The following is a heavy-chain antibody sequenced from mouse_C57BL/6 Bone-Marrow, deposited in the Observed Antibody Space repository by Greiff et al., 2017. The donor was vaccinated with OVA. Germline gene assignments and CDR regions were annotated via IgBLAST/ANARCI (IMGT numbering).Heavy chain of an antibody. CDR3: ARIKNDGWYFDV. D-gene: IGHD2-3*01. CDR1: GFTFSDYG. V-gene: IGHV5-17*01. CDR2: ISSGSSTI. Sequence: DVQLVESGGGLVKPGGSLKLSCAASGFTFSDYGMHWVRQAPEKGLEWVAYISSGSSTIYYADTVKGRFTISRDNAKNTLFLQMTSLRSEDAAMYYCARIKNDGWYFDVWGTGTTVTVSS. J-gene: IGHJ1*03.